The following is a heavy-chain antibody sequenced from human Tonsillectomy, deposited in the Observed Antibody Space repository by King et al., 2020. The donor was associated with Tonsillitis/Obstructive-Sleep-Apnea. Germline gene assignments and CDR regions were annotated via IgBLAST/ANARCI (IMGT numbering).Heavy chain of an antibody. Sequence: VPLQESGPGLVKPSGTLSLTCAVSGDSISSSNWWSWVRQPPGKGLEWIGKIYHSGHTDYNPSLTSRVTISVDKSKNHFSLRLSSVTAADTAVYYCARGYCTSASCHGDDAFDIWGQGTMVTVSS. CDR1: GDSISSSNW. V-gene: IGHV4-4*02. J-gene: IGHJ3*02. CDR2: IYHSGHT. CDR3: ARGYCTSASCHGDDAFDI. D-gene: IGHD2-2*01.